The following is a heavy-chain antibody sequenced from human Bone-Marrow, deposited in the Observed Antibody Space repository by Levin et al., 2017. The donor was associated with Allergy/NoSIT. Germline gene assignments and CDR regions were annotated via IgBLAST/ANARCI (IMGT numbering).Heavy chain of an antibody. CDR1: GGSFSGYY. J-gene: IGHJ5*02. CDR2: INHSGST. V-gene: IGHV4-34*01. D-gene: IGHD2-15*01. Sequence: PSETLSLTCAVYGGSFSGYYWSWIRQPPGKGLEWIGEINHSGSTNYNPSLKSRVTISVDTSKNQFSLKLSSVTAADTAVYYCARGHCSGGSCYSNWFDPWGQGTLVTVSS. CDR3: ARGHCSGGSCYSNWFDP.